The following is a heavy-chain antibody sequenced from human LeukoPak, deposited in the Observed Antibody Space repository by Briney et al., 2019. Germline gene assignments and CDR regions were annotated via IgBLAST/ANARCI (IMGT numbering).Heavy chain of an antibody. CDR3: ARGGRPNYVWGSYRYSYHFDY. D-gene: IGHD3-16*02. CDR2: INHSGST. V-gene: IGHV4-34*01. Sequence: PSETLSLTCAVYGGSFSGYYWSWIRQPPGKGLEWIGEINHSGSTNYNPSLKSRVTISVDTSKNQFSLKLSSVTAADTAVYYCARGGRPNYVWGSYRYSYHFDYWGQGTLVTVSS. J-gene: IGHJ4*02. CDR1: GGSFSGYY.